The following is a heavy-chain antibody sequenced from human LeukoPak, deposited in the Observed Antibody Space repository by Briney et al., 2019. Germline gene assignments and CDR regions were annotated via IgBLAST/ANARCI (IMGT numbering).Heavy chain of an antibody. CDR1: GGSISSYY. D-gene: IGHD3-10*01. J-gene: IGHJ6*03. CDR3: ARRLGGYYGSGSYYNYYYYMDV. Sequence: SETLSLTCTVSGGSISSYYWSWIRQPPGKGLEWIGEINHSGSTNYNPSLKSRVTISVDTSKNQFSLKLSSATAADTAVYYCARRLGGYYGSGSYYNYYYYMDVWGKGTTVTISS. V-gene: IGHV4-34*01. CDR2: INHSGST.